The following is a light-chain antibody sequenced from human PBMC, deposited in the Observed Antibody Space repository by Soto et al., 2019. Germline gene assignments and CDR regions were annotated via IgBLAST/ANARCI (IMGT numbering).Light chain of an antibody. CDR3: QQYNSYPHT. Sequence: DIQMTQSPSTLSASVGDRVTITCRASQSISSWLAWYQQKPGKATNLVIYKASSLESGVPSRFSGSGSRTVFTLTISSLQPDDFATYYCQQYNSYPHTFGQGTKLEIK. V-gene: IGKV1-5*03. J-gene: IGKJ2*01. CDR1: QSISSW. CDR2: KAS.